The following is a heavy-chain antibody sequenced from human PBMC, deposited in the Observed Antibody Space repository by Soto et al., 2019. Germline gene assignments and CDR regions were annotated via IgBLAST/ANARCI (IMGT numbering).Heavy chain of an antibody. CDR2: SSATGAGT. CDR3: AKDRRAGGNYGFYYDF. D-gene: IGHD1-7*01. Sequence: PGGSLRLSCAASGFTFSSYGMTWVRQAPGKGLEWVSFSSATGAGTYYADSVKGRFTISRDNSKNTLYLQMTSLRADDTAVYYCAKDRRAGGNYGFYYDFWGEGALVTASS. CDR1: GFTFSSYG. J-gene: IGHJ4*02. V-gene: IGHV3-23*01.